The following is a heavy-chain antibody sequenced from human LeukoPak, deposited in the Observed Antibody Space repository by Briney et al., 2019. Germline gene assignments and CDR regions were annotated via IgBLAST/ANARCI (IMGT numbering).Heavy chain of an antibody. CDR3: AKRYFGNYYFDS. D-gene: IGHD3-9*01. V-gene: IGHV3-23*01. J-gene: IGHJ4*02. Sequence: GGSLRLSCAASGFTFNTYAMSWVRQAPGKGLEWVSAISGSGDSTYYADSVKGRFTISRDNSKNTLYLQMNSLRAEGTAVYYCAKRYFGNYYFDSWGQGTLVTVSS. CDR1: GFTFNTYA. CDR2: ISGSGDST.